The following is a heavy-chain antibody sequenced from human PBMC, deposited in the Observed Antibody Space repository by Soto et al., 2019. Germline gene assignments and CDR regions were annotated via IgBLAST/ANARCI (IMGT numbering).Heavy chain of an antibody. V-gene: IGHV3-64D*06. J-gene: IGHJ4*02. CDR1: GFTFSIYA. D-gene: IGHD3-3*01. CDR3: VKALSLVPAWSGYFAY. CDR2: ISSNGGST. Sequence: GSLRLSCSASGFTFSIYAMHWVRQAPGKGLEYVSAISSNGGSTYYADSVKGRFTISRDNSKNTLYLQMSSLRAEDTAVYYCVKALSLVPAWSGYFAYWGQGNLVTVSS.